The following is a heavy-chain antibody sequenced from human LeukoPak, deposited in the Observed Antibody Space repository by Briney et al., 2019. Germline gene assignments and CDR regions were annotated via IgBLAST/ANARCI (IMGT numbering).Heavy chain of an antibody. CDR2: ISGSGGST. V-gene: IGHV3-23*01. D-gene: IGHD6-13*01. CDR3: AKDGKGYSSSWCSSH. Sequence: GGSLRLSCAASGFTFSSYAMSWVRQAPGKGLEWVSAISGSGGSTYYADSVKGRFTISRDNSKNTLYLQMNSLRAEDTAVYYCAKDGKGYSSSWCSSHWGQGTLVTVSS. CDR1: GFTFSSYA. J-gene: IGHJ4*02.